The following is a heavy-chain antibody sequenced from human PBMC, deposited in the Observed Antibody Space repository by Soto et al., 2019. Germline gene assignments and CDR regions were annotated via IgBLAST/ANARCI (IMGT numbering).Heavy chain of an antibody. Sequence: GGAMRLSCAASGLTVSSNYMSWVRQAPGKGLEWVSAISGSGGSTYYADSVKGRFTISRDNSKNTLYLQMNSLRAEDTAVYYCAKARFRDSSMFLLDYWGQGTLVTVSS. D-gene: IGHD6-19*01. CDR3: AKARFRDSSMFLLDY. J-gene: IGHJ4*02. CDR2: ISGSGGST. V-gene: IGHV3-23*01. CDR1: GLTVSSNY.